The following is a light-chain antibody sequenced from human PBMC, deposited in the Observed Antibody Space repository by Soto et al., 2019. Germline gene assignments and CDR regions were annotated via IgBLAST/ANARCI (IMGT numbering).Light chain of an antibody. J-gene: IGKJ5*01. CDR2: GAS. V-gene: IGKV3-11*01. CDR1: QPVNNN. Sequence: EIVLTQSPATLSLSPGERSTLSFSSSQPVNNNLAWYQHKPGQAPRLLIYGASTRATGIPARFSGGGSGTDFTLTIDNLEPEDFAIYYCQQRSNWPPITFGQGTRLEIK. CDR3: QQRSNWPPIT.